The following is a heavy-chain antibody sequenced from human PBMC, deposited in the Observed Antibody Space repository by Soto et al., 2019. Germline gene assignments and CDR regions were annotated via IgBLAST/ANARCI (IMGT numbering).Heavy chain of an antibody. CDR1: GYTFTSYG. D-gene: IGHD1-26*01. V-gene: IGHV1-18*01. Sequence: QVQLVQSGAEVKKPGASVKVSCKASGYTFTSYGISWVRQAPGQGLELLGWISAYNGNTNYARNLQGRVTVTADTSTTTAYMELRSLRSDDTAVYYCARDRGIVIVGGTIPDYWGQGTLVTVSS. CDR2: ISAYNGNT. CDR3: ARDRGIVIVGGTIPDY. J-gene: IGHJ4*02.